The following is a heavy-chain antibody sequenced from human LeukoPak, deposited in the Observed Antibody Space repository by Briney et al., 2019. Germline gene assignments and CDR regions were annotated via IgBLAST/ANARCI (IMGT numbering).Heavy chain of an antibody. D-gene: IGHD1-1*01. J-gene: IGHJ4*02. CDR1: GFTFTNYY. Sequence: GGSLRLTCAAPGFTFTNYYMNWVRQAPGKGLEWVSSISTTGGSMSYADSVKGRFTISRDNAKNSLYLQMNSLRAEDTAVYYCAKAEAGTWGTYYFDYWGQGTLVTVSS. CDR3: AKAEAGTWGTYYFDY. CDR2: ISTTGGSM. V-gene: IGHV3-21*01.